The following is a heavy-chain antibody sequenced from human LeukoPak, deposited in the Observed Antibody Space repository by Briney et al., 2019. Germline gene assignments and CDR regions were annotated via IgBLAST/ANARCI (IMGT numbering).Heavy chain of an antibody. CDR1: GFSLSGSA. CDR2: IRSKLNKYAT. V-gene: IGHV3-73*01. CDR3: ARHDYGRIAFDI. D-gene: IGHD4-17*01. J-gene: IGHJ3*02. Sequence: GGSLRLSCAASGFSLSGSAVHWVRQAPGKGLEWVGRIRSKLNKYATAYGESMKGRVTVSRDDSENTAFLQMNSLKSEDTAVYYCARHDYGRIAFDIWGRGTVVTVSS.